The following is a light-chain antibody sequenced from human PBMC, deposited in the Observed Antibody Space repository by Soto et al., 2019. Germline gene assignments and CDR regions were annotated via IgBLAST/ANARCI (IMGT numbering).Light chain of an antibody. CDR3: CSYASGSIYV. CDR2: EVG. J-gene: IGLJ1*01. CDR1: SSDVGAFNY. Sequence: QSVLTQPASVSGSPGQSITISCTGTSSDVGAFNYVSWYLQYPGKAPKLMIYEVGNRPSGVSNRFSGSKSGNKASLTISGLQAEDEADYYCCSYASGSIYVFGTGTKLTVL. V-gene: IGLV2-14*01.